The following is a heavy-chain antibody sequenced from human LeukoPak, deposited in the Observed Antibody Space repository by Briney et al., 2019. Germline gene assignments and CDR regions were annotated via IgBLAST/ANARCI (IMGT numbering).Heavy chain of an antibody. V-gene: IGHV3-11*01. CDR1: GFSVNDYY. CDR3: AREMVAGTFDS. D-gene: IGHD1-7*01. CDR2: IGGSDSII. Sequence: GGSLRLSCVVSGFSVNDYYMSWIRQAPGKGLEWVSDIGGSDSIISYAGSVKGRFTISRDIAMNSLYLQMNSLRAEDTAVYYCAREMVAGTFDSWGQGTLVTVS. J-gene: IGHJ4*02.